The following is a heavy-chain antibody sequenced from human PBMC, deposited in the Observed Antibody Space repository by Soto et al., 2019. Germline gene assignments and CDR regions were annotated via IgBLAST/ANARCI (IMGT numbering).Heavy chain of an antibody. CDR3: ARDTFRLYSSSLPGRYMDV. D-gene: IGHD6-13*01. J-gene: IGHJ6*03. V-gene: IGHV3-33*01. CDR1: GFTFSSYG. CDR2: IWYDGSNK. Sequence: GGSLRLSCAASGFTFSSYGMHWVRQAPGKGLEWVAVIWYDGSNKYYADSVKGRFTISRDNSKNTLYLQMNSLRAEDTAVYYCARDTFRLYSSSLPGRYMDVWGKGTTVTVSS.